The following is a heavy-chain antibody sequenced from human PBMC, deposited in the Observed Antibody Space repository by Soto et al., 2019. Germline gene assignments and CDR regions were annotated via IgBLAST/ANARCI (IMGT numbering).Heavy chain of an antibody. V-gene: IGHV1-3*01. CDR3: ARAGSWDYYFDY. D-gene: IGHD1-26*01. CDR1: GYTFTSYA. J-gene: IGHJ4*02. Sequence: QVQLVQSGAEVKKPGASVKVSCKASGYTFTSYAMHWVRQAPGHRLEWMGWINAGNGNTKYSQKFQGRVTITRDTSASTAYMELSSLRSEATAVYYCARAGSWDYYFDYWGQGTLVTVAS. CDR2: INAGNGNT.